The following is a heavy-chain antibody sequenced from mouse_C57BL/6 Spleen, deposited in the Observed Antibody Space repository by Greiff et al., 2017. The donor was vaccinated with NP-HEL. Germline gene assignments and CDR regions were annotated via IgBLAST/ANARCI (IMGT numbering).Heavy chain of an antibody. V-gene: IGHV5-9*01. CDR3: ARPELGSAMDY. D-gene: IGHD4-1*01. J-gene: IGHJ4*01. CDR1: GFTFSSYT. CDR2: ISGGGGNT. Sequence: EVHLVESGGGLVKPGGSLKLSCAASGFTFSSYTMSWVRQTPEKRLEWVATISGGGGNTYYPDSVKGRFTISRDNAKNTLYLQMSSLRSEDTALYYCARPELGSAMDYWGQGTSVTVSS.